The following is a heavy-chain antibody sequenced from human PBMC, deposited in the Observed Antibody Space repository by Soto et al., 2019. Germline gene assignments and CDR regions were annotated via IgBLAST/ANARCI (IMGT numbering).Heavy chain of an antibody. CDR1: GGSISSSSYY. V-gene: IGHV4-39*01. CDR2: IYYSGST. CDR3: ARLDHDYVWGSYRHDDAFDI. Sequence: SETLSLTCTVSGGSISSSSYYWGWIRQPPGKGLEWIGSIYYSGSTYYNPSLKSRVTISVDTSRNQFSLKLSSVTAADTAVYYCARLDHDYVWGSYRHDDAFDIWGQGTMVTVSS. J-gene: IGHJ3*02. D-gene: IGHD3-16*02.